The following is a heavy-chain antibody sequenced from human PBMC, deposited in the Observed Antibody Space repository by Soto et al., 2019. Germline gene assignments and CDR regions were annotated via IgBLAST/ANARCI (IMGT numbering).Heavy chain of an antibody. Sequence: QVQLQQWGAGLLKPPETLSLTCAVYGGSLSGYYWSWIRQSPGKGLEWIGEINHSGSTNYNPSLKSRVTISVDTSKNQLSLKVSSVTAADTAVYYCARGGRGFLWSGDPSAFDIWGQGTMVTVSS. CDR3: ARGGRGFLWSGDPSAFDI. J-gene: IGHJ3*02. CDR2: INHSGST. V-gene: IGHV4-34*02. CDR1: GGSLSGYY. D-gene: IGHD3-3*01.